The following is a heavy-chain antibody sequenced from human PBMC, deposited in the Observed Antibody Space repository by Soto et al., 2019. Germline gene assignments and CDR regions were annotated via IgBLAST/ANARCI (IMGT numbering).Heavy chain of an antibody. Sequence: SETLSLTCAVSDGSFSGYYWTWIRQAPGKGPEWIGEVNLSGTSNYSPSLKSRVSVSVDTYKNQFSLKLTSVTAADRGVYYCARGRRWGQSVKGLDSWGQGTLVTVSS. V-gene: IGHV4-34*01. D-gene: IGHD3-16*01. CDR2: VNLSGTS. CDR1: DGSFSGYY. CDR3: ARGRRWGQSVKGLDS. J-gene: IGHJ4*02.